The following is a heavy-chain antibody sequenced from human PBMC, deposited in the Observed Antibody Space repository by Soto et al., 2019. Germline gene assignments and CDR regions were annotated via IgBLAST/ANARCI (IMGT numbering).Heavy chain of an antibody. D-gene: IGHD4-17*01. CDR1: GFTFSSYS. V-gene: IGHV3-21*01. CDR2: ISSSSSYI. Sequence: EVQLVESGGGLVKPGGSLRLSCAASGFTFSSYSMNWVRQAPGKGLEWVSSISSSSSYIYYADSVKGRFTISRDNAKNSLYLQMNSLRAEDTAVYYCARYLPDGDYEDYYYMDVWGKGTTVTVSS. J-gene: IGHJ6*03. CDR3: ARYLPDGDYEDYYYMDV.